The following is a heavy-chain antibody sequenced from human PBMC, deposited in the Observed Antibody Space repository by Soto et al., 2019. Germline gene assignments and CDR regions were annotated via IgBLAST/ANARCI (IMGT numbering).Heavy chain of an antibody. V-gene: IGHV3-74*01. CDR2: INLSSGVT. CDR3: VWYSG. Sequence: PGGSLRLSCAASGFTFSSYWMHWVRQAPGKGLVWVSCINLSSGVTSYADSVKGRFTISRDNAMNTLYLQMDSLRAEDTAVYYCVWYSGWSQGTLVTVSS. CDR1: GFTFSSYW. J-gene: IGHJ4*02. D-gene: IGHD1-26*01.